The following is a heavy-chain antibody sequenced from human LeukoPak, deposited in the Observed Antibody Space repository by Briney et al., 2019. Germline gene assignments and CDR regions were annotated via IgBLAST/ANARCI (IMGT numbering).Heavy chain of an antibody. CDR3: ARLPSNYGWFDP. CDR1: GGSLGSSSYY. V-gene: IGHV4-39*01. CDR2: IYYSGST. D-gene: IGHD4-11*01. Sequence: SETLSLTCTVSGGSLGSSSYYWGWVRQPPGKGLEWIGTIYYSGSTHYNPSLESRATISVDTSKNQFSLKVSSVTAAETAVYYCARLPSNYGWFDPWGQGTLVTVSS. J-gene: IGHJ5*02.